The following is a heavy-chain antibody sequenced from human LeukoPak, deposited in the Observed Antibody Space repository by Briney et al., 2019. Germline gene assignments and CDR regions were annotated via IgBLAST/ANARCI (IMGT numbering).Heavy chain of an antibody. J-gene: IGHJ4*02. CDR3: ARGVGNYDSGSYNYFDY. D-gene: IGHD3-10*01. CDR1: GGSISSSSYY. Sequence: SETLSLTCTVSGGSISSSSYYWGWIRQPPGKGLEWIGSIYHTGSTYYNPSLKSRVTISVDTSKNQFSLKLSSVTAADTAVYYCARGVGNYDSGSYNYFDYWGQGTLVTVSS. CDR2: IYHTGST. V-gene: IGHV4-39*07.